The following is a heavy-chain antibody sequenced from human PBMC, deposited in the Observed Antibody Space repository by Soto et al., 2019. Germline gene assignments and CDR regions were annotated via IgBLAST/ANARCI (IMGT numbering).Heavy chain of an antibody. D-gene: IGHD2-2*01. Sequence: PGESLKISCAGSGFMFSNFAMTWVRQAPGKGLEWVSTTRSNGEHTYYADSVKGRFTVSRDNSKNTLFLEMSSLRAEDTAIYYCAKDSKSVSVSAARVYGMDVWGQGTTVTVSS. CDR1: GFMFSNFA. CDR3: AKDSKSVSVSAARVYGMDV. CDR2: TRSNGEHT. J-gene: IGHJ6*02. V-gene: IGHV3-23*01.